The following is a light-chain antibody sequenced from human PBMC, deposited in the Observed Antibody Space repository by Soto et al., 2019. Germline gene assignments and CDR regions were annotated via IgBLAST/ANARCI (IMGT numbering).Light chain of an antibody. V-gene: IGKV3-15*01. Sequence: EIVLTQSPATLSVSPGDRATLSCRASQSVSSNLAWYQQKPGQAPRLLMFGASTRATNIPARFSGSGSGTEFTLTISSLQSEDFAVYYCQQYFNWPPLTFGGGTKVEIK. J-gene: IGKJ4*01. CDR1: QSVSSN. CDR2: GAS. CDR3: QQYFNWPPLT.